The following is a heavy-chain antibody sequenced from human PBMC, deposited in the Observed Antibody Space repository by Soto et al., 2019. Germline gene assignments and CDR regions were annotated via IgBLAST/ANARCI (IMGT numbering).Heavy chain of an antibody. CDR3: ARLRTFTTFREYYYYFMDV. CDR1: GYSFTSYW. V-gene: IGHV5-51*01. D-gene: IGHD3-16*01. CDR2: IYPGDSDT. J-gene: IGHJ6*03. Sequence: GESLKISCKGSGYSFTSYWIGWVRQMPGKGLEWMGIIYPGDSDTRYSPSFQGQVTISADKSISTASLQWSCLKASDTAMYYCARLRTFTTFREYYYYFMDVWGQGTTVTVSS.